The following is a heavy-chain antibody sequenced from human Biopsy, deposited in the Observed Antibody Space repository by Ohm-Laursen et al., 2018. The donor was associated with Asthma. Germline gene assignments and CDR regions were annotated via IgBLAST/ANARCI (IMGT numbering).Heavy chain of an antibody. CDR3: ARGRTIFGAPEY. J-gene: IGHJ4*02. CDR2: INTNTGKP. Sequence: ASVKVSCKASGYTFTSFALHWVRRAPGQGLEWLGWINTNTGKPTFAPGFTGRFVLSSDASVTTAYLQITSLKTEDTALYYCARGRTIFGAPEYWGQGTLVTVSS. V-gene: IGHV7-4-1*02. CDR1: GYTFTSFA. D-gene: IGHD3-3*01.